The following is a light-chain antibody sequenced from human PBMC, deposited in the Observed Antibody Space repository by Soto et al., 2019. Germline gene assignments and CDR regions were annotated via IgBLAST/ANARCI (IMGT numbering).Light chain of an antibody. J-gene: IGKJ2*01. Sequence: EIVMTQSPDTLSVSPGDTATLSCRSGQNIHINLAWYQQKPGQAPTLLIYGVTARAPGVPARFSGSGYGTDFTLTIRSVQSGDFGVFYCQQYEGWPRTFGLGTKVEIQ. CDR3: QQYEGWPRT. V-gene: IGKV3-15*01. CDR1: QNIHIN. CDR2: GVT.